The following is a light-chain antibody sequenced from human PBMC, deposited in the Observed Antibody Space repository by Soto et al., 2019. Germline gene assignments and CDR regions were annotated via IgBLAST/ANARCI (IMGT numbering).Light chain of an antibody. Sequence: QSVLTQPRSVSGYPGQSVTISCTGTSSDVGGYNYVSWYQQHPGKAPKLMIYDVSKRPSGVPDRFSGSKSGNTASLTISGLQAEDEADYYCCSYAGSYVVFGGGTKLTVL. CDR1: SSDVGGYNY. CDR2: DVS. J-gene: IGLJ2*01. CDR3: CSYAGSYVV. V-gene: IGLV2-11*01.